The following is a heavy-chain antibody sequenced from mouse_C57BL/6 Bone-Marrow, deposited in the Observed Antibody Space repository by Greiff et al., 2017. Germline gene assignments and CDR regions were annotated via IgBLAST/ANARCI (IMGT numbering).Heavy chain of an antibody. Sequence: VHLQESGGDFVMPGGSLKLSCAASGFTFSSYGMYWVRQTPDKSLEWVATISSGGSYTYYPDSVKGCYTISKDNAKNTMYLQISSLKSEDTAMYDCASRDCNGCAYWGQGTLVTVSA. J-gene: IGHJ3*01. V-gene: IGHV5-6*01. CDR1: GFTFSSYG. CDR3: ASRDCNGCAY. CDR2: ISSGGSYT.